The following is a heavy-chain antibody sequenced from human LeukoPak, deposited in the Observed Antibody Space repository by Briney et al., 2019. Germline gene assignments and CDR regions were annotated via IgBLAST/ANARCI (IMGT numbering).Heavy chain of an antibody. CDR1: GFTFSSYG. J-gene: IGHJ3*02. Sequence: GGSLRLSCAASGFTFSSYGMHWVRQAPGKGLEWVAVISYDGSNKYYADSVKGRFTISRDNSKNTLYLQMNSLRVEDTAVYYCVKDPDPRYCSSTSCSPIWGQGTMVTVSS. CDR3: VKDPDPRYCSSTSCSPI. V-gene: IGHV3-30*18. D-gene: IGHD2-2*01. CDR2: ISYDGSNK.